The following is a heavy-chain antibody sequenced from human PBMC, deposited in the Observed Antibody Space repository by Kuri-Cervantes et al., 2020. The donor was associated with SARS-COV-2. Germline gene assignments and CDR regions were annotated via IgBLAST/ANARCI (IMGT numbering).Heavy chain of an antibody. V-gene: IGHV3-74*01. CDR1: GFTFSSYW. J-gene: IGHJ4*02. D-gene: IGHD3-3*01. Sequence: GGSLRLSCAASGFTFSSYWMHWVRQAPGKGLGWVSRINSDGSSTSYADSVKGRFTISRDNAKNTLYLQMNSLRAEDTAVYYCARAIQIDYWGQGTLVTVSS. CDR3: ARAIQIDY. CDR2: INSDGSST.